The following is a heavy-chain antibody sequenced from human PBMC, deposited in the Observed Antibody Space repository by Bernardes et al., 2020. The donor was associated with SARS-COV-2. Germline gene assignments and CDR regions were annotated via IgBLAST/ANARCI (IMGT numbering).Heavy chain of an antibody. CDR1: VYSFTGYY. D-gene: IGHD6-19*01. J-gene: IGHJ6*02. CDR2: VNPNSGGT. Sequence: ASVKVSCQASVYSFTGYYMLWVRQAPGQGLEWMGWVNPNSGGTNYAQQFQGRVTMTRDTSISTAYMELSRLRSDDTAVYYWESWGRDSSGWPPRYYGMDVWGQGTTVTVSS. V-gene: IGHV1-2*02. CDR3: ESWGRDSSGWPPRYYGMDV.